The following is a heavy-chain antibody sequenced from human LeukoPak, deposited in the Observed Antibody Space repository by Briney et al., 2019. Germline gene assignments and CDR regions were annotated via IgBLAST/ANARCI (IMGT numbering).Heavy chain of an antibody. CDR2: IYYSGST. V-gene: IGHV4-39*07. CDR1: GGSISSGSYY. Sequence: SQTLSLTCTVSGGSISSGSYYWGWIRQPPGKGLEWIGSIYYSGSTYYNPSLKSRVTISVDTSKNQFSLKLSSVTAADTAVYYCASRHDYGADWGQGTLVTVSS. CDR3: ASRHDYGAD. D-gene: IGHD4-17*01. J-gene: IGHJ4*02.